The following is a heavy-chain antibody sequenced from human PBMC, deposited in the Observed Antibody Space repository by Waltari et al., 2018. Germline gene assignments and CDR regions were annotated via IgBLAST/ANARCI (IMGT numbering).Heavy chain of an antibody. D-gene: IGHD3-10*01. J-gene: IGHJ4*02. CDR3: ARADYYGAGSYYCVY. CDR1: GYTFTGYY. V-gene: IGHV1-2*02. Sequence: QVQLVQSGAEVKKPGASVKVSCKASGYTFTGYYMHWVRQAPGQGLEWMGWINPNSGGTNYAQKFQGRVTMTRDTSISTAYMELSRLRSDDTAVYYCARADYYGAGSYYCVYWGQGTLVTVSS. CDR2: INPNSGGT.